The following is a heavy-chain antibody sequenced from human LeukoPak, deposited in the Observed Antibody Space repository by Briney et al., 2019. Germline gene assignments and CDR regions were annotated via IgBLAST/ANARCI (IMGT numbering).Heavy chain of an antibody. D-gene: IGHD4-23*01. J-gene: IGHJ6*03. CDR2: ISWDGVRT. Sequence: PGGSLRLSCAASGFTFDNYGMSWVRQVPGKGLEWVSGISWDGVRTGYSVYVQCRITISRDKTKHFVYLKRNSPGAEDTALYYSARGACGGKSVPVDVWGKGTSV. CDR3: ARGACGGKSVPVDV. V-gene: IGHV3-20*04. CDR1: GFTFDNYG.